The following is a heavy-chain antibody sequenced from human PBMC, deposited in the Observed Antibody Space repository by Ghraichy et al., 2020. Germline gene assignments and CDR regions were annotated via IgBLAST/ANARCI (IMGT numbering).Heavy chain of an antibody. CDR2: IYHSGSA. D-gene: IGHD1/OR15-1a*01. Sequence: SETLSLTCSVSGGSVATDPYSWTWVRQPPGKGLEWIGYIYHSGSALSNPSLKSRVAISVDRSRNQFSLKLSSVSAADTAIYYCAILASNNVGVWGPGTTVTVSS. J-gene: IGHJ6*02. V-gene: IGHV4-30-2*01. CDR3: AILASNNVGV. CDR1: GGSVATDPYS.